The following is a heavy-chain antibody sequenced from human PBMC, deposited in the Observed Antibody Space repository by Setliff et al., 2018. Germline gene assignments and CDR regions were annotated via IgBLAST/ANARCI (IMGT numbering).Heavy chain of an antibody. CDR2: IYYSGST. Sequence: SETLSLTCAVYGGSFSGYYWSWIRQPPGKRLEWIGYIYYSGSTNYNPSLESRVTISVDTSKNQFSLRLNSATAADTAMYYCARGLSYYDSSGSLLAPYAFDIWGQGTMVTVSS. CDR1: GGSFSGYY. V-gene: IGHV4-59*01. D-gene: IGHD3-22*01. CDR3: ARGLSYYDSSGSLLAPYAFDI. J-gene: IGHJ3*02.